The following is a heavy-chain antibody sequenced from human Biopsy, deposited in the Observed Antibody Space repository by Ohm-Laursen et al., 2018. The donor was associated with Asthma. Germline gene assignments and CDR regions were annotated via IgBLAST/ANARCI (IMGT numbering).Heavy chain of an antibody. CDR3: ARGDSSNWSHYYFDY. CDR1: GFAVSRDY. D-gene: IGHD3-22*01. CDR2: IYSGGTS. V-gene: IGHV3-53*01. J-gene: IGHJ4*02. Sequence: SLRLSCAASGFAVSRDYMLWVRQAPGKGLEWVSVIYSGGTSHTAASVRGRFTISRDYSKNTLYLQMHSLRAEDTAVYYCARGDSSNWSHYYFDYWGQGTLVTVSS.